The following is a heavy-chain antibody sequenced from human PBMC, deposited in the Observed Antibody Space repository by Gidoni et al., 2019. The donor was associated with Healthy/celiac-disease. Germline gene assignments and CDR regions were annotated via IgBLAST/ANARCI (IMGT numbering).Heavy chain of an antibody. Sequence: EVQLVESGGGLVKPGRSLRLSCAASGFTVEDYDMHCVRTAPGKGLEWVSCISWNSGSIGYADSVKGRFTISRDNAKNSLYLQMNSLRAEDTAFYYCAKGLRGTGTTSSLFDYWGQGTLVTVSS. CDR1: GFTVEDYD. V-gene: IGHV3-9*01. D-gene: IGHD1-1*01. CDR2: ISWNSGSI. J-gene: IGHJ4*02. CDR3: AKGLRGTGTTSSLFDY.